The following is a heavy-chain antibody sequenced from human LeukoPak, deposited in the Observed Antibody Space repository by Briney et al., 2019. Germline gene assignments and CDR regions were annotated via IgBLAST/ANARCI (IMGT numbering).Heavy chain of an antibody. D-gene: IGHD6-13*01. Sequence: GGSLRLSCAASGFTFSSYWMSWVRQAPGKGLEWVANIKQDGSEKYYVDSVKGRFTISRDNVKNSLYLQLNSLRAEDTAVYYCARDPGTSYSSSSLDYWGQGTLVTVSS. J-gene: IGHJ4*02. CDR2: IKQDGSEK. CDR1: GFTFSSYW. CDR3: ARDPGTSYSSSSLDY. V-gene: IGHV3-7*01.